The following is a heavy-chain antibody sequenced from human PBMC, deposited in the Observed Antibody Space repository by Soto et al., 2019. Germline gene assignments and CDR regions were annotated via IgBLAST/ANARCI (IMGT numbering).Heavy chain of an antibody. CDR2: IKQDGSEK. D-gene: IGHD3-22*01. J-gene: IGHJ4*02. CDR3: AREEYYYDSSRFDY. Sequence: GGSLRLSCAASGFTFSSYWMSWVRQAPGKGLEWVANIKQDGSEKYYVDSVKGRFTISRDNAKNSLYLQMNSLRAEDTAVYYCAREEYYYDSSRFDYWSQGTLVTVSS. V-gene: IGHV3-7*01. CDR1: GFTFSSYW.